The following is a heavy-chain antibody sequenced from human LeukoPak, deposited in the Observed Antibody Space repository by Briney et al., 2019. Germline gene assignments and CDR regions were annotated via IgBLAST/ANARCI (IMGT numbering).Heavy chain of an antibody. V-gene: IGHV4-39*07. D-gene: IGHD3-9*01. J-gene: IGHJ4*02. Sequence: KASETLSLTCTVSGGSISSSSYYWGWIRQPPGKGLEWIGSIYYSGSTHYNPSLKSRVTISVHTSKNQLSLKLTSVTAADTAMYYCARDVGRYFDYLPTAGFYWGQGTRVTVSS. CDR1: GGSISSSSYY. CDR3: ARDVGRYFDYLPTAGFY. CDR2: IYYSGST.